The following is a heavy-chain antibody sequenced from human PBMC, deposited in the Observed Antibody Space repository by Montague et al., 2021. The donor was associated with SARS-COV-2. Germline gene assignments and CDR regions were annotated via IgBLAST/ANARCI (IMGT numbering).Heavy chain of an antibody. D-gene: IGHD2-21*01. J-gene: IGHJ4*02. CDR3: ARAIQTTPLMVVIAIPRPFYYFDY. CDR1: GGSFSGDGSFSGYY. Sequence: SETLSLTCAVYGGSFSGDGSFSGYYWSWIRQPPGKGLEWIGEINHGGTTNYNPSLKSRVIISVDTSKNQFSLKLRSVTAADTAVYYCARAIQTTPLMVVIAIPRPFYYFDYWGQGTLVTVSS. CDR2: INHGGTT. V-gene: IGHV4-34*01.